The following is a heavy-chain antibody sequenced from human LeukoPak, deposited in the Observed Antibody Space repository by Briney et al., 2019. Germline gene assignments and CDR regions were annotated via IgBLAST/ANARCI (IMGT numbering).Heavy chain of an antibody. CDR3: ARGVAVRGYYYYYMDV. J-gene: IGHJ6*03. Sequence: GASVKVSCKASGGTFSSYAISWVRQAPGQGLEWMGGIIPIFGTANYAQKLQGRVTMTTDTSTSTAYMELRSLRSDDTAVYYCARGVAVRGYYYYYMDVWGKGTTVTISS. CDR1: GGTFSSYA. CDR2: IIPIFGTA. V-gene: IGHV1-69*05. D-gene: IGHD2-15*01.